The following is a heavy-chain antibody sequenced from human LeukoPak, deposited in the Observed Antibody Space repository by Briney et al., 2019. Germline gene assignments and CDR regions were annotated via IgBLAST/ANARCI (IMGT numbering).Heavy chain of an antibody. CDR3: ARQHGGNYLDF. Sequence: SETLSLTCTVSGVSISYNYWSWIRRPPGKGLEWIGQIFYTGTTEYNPSLKSRVSMSLDTSKNQFSLRLSSVTAGDTAVYYCARQHGGNYLDFWGQGTLVTVSS. CDR1: GVSISYNY. D-gene: IGHD4-23*01. CDR2: IFYTGTT. V-gene: IGHV4-59*01. J-gene: IGHJ4*02.